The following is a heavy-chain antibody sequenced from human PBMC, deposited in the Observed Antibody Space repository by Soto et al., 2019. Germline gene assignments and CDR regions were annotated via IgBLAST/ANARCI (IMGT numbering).Heavy chain of an antibody. CDR2: IYYSGST. V-gene: IGHV4-31*03. CDR1: GGSISCSGYY. CDR3: ARVGRTHYYYAMDV. J-gene: IGHJ6*02. Sequence: QVQLQESGPGLVTPSQTLSLTCIVSGGSISCSGYYWSWIRQHPGQGLEWIGYIYYSGSTNYNPSLKSRVTISADTSKSLLSLSLRSVTAADTAIYYCARVGRTHYYYAMDVWGQGTTVTVPS.